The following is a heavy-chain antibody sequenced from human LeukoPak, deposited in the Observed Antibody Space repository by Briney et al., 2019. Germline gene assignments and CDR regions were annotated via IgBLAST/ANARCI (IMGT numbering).Heavy chain of an antibody. CDR3: ARQYSSGWYRHFDY. CDR1: GYSFINYY. CDR2: TYPGGSDT. V-gene: IGHV5-51*01. J-gene: IGHJ4*02. Sequence: GESLKISCRCSGYSFINYYIGWVRQMPGKGLEWMGVTYPGGSDTRYSPSFQGQVTISADKSTTTVYLQWSSLKASDRGMYYCARQYSSGWYRHFDYWGQGTLVTVSS. D-gene: IGHD6-19*01.